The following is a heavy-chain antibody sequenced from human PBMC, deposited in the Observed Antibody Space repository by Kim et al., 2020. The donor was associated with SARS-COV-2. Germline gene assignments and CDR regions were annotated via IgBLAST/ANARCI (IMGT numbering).Heavy chain of an antibody. CDR3: ASSHIVATIGWFDP. J-gene: IGHJ5*01. CDR1: GYTFTGYY. D-gene: IGHD5-12*01. Sequence: ASVKVSCKASGYTFTGYYMHWVRQAPGQGLEWMGWINPNSGGTNYAQKFQGRVTMTRDTSISTAYMELSRLRSDDTAVYYCASSHIVATIGWFDPWGQGTLVTVSS. CDR2: INPNSGGT. V-gene: IGHV1-2*02.